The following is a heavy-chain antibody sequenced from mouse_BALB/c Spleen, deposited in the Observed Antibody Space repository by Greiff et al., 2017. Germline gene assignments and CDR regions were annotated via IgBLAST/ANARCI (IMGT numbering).Heavy chain of an antibody. Sequence: EVKLVESGGGLVKPGGSLKLSCAASGFTFSSYTMSWVRQTPEKRLEWVATISSGGSYTYYPDSVKGRFTISRDNAKNNLYLQMSSLKSEDTAMYYCARDYYGSSYAWFAYWGQGTLVTVSA. CDR1: GFTFSSYT. D-gene: IGHD1-1*01. CDR2: ISSGGSYT. J-gene: IGHJ3*01. CDR3: ARDYYGSSYAWFAY. V-gene: IGHV5-6-4*01.